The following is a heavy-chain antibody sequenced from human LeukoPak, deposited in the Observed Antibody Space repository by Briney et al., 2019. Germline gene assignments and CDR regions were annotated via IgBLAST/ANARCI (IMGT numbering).Heavy chain of an antibody. V-gene: IGHV4-4*07. J-gene: IGHJ4*02. D-gene: IGHD6-13*01. CDR1: GGSMSNYY. CDR3: ATYEQQLAFDN. CDR2: IYTSGST. Sequence: PSETLSLTCTVSGGSMSNYYWSWIRQPAGKGLEWIGRIYTSGSTHYNPSLKSRVTMSVDTSKKQFSLKLNSVTAADTAVYYCATYEQQLAFDNWGQGIPVTVSS.